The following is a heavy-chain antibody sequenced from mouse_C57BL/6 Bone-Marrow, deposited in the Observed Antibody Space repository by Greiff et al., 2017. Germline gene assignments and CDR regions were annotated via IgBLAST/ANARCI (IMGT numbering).Heavy chain of an antibody. Sequence: QVQLKQPGAELVKPGASVKLSCKASGYTFTSYWMQWVKQRPGQGLEWIGEIDPSDSYTNYNQKFKGKATLTVDTSSSTAYMQLSSLTSEDSAVYYCARFGSDYYGSSYWCFDVWGTGTTVTVSS. CDR1: GYTFTSYW. CDR2: IDPSDSYT. CDR3: ARFGSDYYGSSYWCFDV. V-gene: IGHV1-50*01. D-gene: IGHD1-1*01. J-gene: IGHJ1*03.